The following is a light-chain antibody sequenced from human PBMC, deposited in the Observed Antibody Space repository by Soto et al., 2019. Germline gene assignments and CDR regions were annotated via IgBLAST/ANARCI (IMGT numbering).Light chain of an antibody. CDR3: QQYGSSYPWT. J-gene: IGKJ1*01. V-gene: IGKV3-20*01. CDR1: QSVSSRY. Sequence: NGLKHSPGTLSLSTGERATLSCRASQSVSSRYLAWYQQKPGQAPRLLIYGASSRATGIPDRFSGSGSGTDFTLTIRRLEPEDFAVYYCQQYGSSYPWTFGQGPKVDI. CDR2: GAS.